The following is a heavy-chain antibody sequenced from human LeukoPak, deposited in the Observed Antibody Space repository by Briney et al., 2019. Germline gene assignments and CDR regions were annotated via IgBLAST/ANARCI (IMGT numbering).Heavy chain of an antibody. CDR3: ARDGGGGTWLKKANWFDS. D-gene: IGHD2-15*01. CDR1: EYTFTTYY. CDR2: INPTGGTT. Sequence: ASVKLSCKASEYTFTTYYMHWVRQAPGQGLEWMGIINPTGGTTFYPHKFQGRVTMTRDTSTSTFYMDLSSLKSEDTAVYYCARDGGGGTWLKKANWFDSWGQGTPVIVSS. V-gene: IGHV1-46*01. J-gene: IGHJ5*01.